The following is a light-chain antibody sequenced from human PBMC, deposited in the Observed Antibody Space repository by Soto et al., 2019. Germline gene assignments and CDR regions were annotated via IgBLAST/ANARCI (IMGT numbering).Light chain of an antibody. CDR1: QSIGNW. J-gene: IGKJ1*01. CDR3: QPYNSYLWR. CDR2: KAS. V-gene: IGKV1-5*03. Sequence: EIQMTQSPSTTSPPVRDSVTITCRTSQSIGNWLAWYQQKTGKDPKVLIFKASTLESGVPSRFSGSGSGTEFTLNISGLQPDELATYDCQPYNSYLWRVGQETK.